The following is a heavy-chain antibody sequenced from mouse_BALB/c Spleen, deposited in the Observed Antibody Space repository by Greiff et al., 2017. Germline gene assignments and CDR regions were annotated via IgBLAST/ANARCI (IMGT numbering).Heavy chain of an antibody. V-gene: IGHV2-6-7*01. CDR3: ARDLYDYVGRYYAMDY. Sequence: VKLQESGPGLVAPSQSLSITCTVSGFSLTGYGVNWVRQPPGKGLEWLGMIWGDGSTDYNSALKSRLSISKDNSKSQVFLKMNSLQTDDTARYYCARDLYDYVGRYYAMDYWGQGTSVTVSS. CDR1: GFSLTGYG. CDR2: IWGDGST. D-gene: IGHD2-4*01. J-gene: IGHJ4*01.